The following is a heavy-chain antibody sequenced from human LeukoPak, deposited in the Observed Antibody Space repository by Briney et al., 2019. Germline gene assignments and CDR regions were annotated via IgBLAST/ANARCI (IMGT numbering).Heavy chain of an antibody. CDR1: GYSISSGYY. CDR3: ARELHSGSYYFDY. D-gene: IGHD1-26*01. V-gene: IGHV4-38-2*02. Sequence: SETLSLTCTVSGYSISSGYYWGWIRQPPGKGLEWIGSIYHSGSTYYNPSLKSRVTISVDTSKNQFSLKLSSVTAADTAVYYCARELHSGSYYFDYWGQGTLVTVSS. J-gene: IGHJ4*02. CDR2: IYHSGST.